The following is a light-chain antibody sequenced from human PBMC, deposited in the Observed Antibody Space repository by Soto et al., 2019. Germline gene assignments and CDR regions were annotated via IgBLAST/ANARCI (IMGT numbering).Light chain of an antibody. CDR3: ASYTPSSTYV. Sequence: QSALTQPASVSGSHGQSIAISCTGTSSDVGGYSYVSWYQQQPGKAPKLVISDVSNRPSGVSDRFSGSKSGNTASLTISGLQTEDEADYYCASYTPSSTYVFGTGTKVTVL. J-gene: IGLJ1*01. CDR1: SSDVGGYSY. CDR2: DVS. V-gene: IGLV2-14*01.